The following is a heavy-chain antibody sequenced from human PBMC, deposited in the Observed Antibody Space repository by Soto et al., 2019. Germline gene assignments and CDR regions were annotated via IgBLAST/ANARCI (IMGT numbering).Heavy chain of an antibody. J-gene: IGHJ5*02. D-gene: IGHD6-19*01. CDR3: ARSVYSSGWYSRGWFDP. V-gene: IGHV3-48*03. Sequence: PGGSLRLSCAASGFTFSSYEMNWVRQAPGKGLEWVSYISSSGSTIYYADSVKGRFTISRDNAKNSLYLQMNSLRAEDTAVYYCARSVYSSGWYSRGWFDPWGQGTMVTVYS. CDR2: ISSSGSTI. CDR1: GFTFSSYE.